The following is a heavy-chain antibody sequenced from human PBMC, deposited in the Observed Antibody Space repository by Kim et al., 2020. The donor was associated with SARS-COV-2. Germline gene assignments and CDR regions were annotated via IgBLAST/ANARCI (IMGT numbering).Heavy chain of an antibody. V-gene: IGHV3-23*01. D-gene: IGHD1-26*01. J-gene: IGHJ4*02. CDR1: GFTFTSYA. Sequence: GGSLRLSCAASGFTFTSYAMSWVHQAPGKGLEWVSGISGSGGSTYYADSVKGRFTISRDSSKNTLYLQMNSLRAEDTAVYYCAKDSRVSAVGAKGKYYFDFWGQGTLVTVSS. CDR3: AKDSRVSAVGAKGKYYFDF. CDR2: ISGSGGST.